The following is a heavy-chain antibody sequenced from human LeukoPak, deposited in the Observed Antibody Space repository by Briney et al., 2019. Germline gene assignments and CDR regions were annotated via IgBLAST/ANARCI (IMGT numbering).Heavy chain of an antibody. D-gene: IGHD4-17*01. V-gene: IGHV3-21*01. CDR1: GFTFSSYS. Sequence: GGSLRLSCAASGFTFSSYSMNWVRQAPGKGLEWVSSISSSSSYIYYADSVKGRFTISRDNAKNSLYLQMNSLRAEDTAVYYCAREIHDYGVAYYFDYWGQGTLVTVSS. CDR3: AREIHDYGVAYYFDY. CDR2: ISSSSSYI. J-gene: IGHJ4*02.